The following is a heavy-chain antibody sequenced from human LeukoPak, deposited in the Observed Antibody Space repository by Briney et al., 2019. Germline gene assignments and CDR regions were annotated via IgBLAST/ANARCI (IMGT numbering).Heavy chain of an antibody. V-gene: IGHV3-23*01. Sequence: GGSLRLSCAASGFTFSNYWMHWVRQAPGKGLEWVSGISGSGGSTYYADSVKGRFTISRDNSKNTLYLQMNSLRAEDTAVYYCAKEGSFFSTRCFDYWGQGTLVTVSS. CDR2: ISGSGGST. J-gene: IGHJ4*02. CDR1: GFTFSNYW. CDR3: AKEGSFFSTRCFDY. D-gene: IGHD3-10*01.